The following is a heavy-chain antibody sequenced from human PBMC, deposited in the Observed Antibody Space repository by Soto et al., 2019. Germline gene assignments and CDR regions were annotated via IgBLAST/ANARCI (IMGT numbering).Heavy chain of an antibody. Sequence: EVQLVESGGGSVQPGGSLRLYCAASGFTFSDHYMDWVRQAPGKGLEWAGRIRNRANSYGTDYAAAVKGRFTISRDDSRNSLYLQMSSLRTEDTAVYYCVRVRLGASTRVSDYWGQGTLVIVSS. CDR3: VRVRLGASTRVSDY. V-gene: IGHV3-72*01. J-gene: IGHJ4*02. D-gene: IGHD2-2*01. CDR2: IRNRANSYGT. CDR1: GFTFSDHY.